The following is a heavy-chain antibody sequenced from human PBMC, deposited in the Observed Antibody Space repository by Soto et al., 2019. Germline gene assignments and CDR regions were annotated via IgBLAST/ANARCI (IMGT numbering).Heavy chain of an antibody. CDR1: GFSLSTSGVG. Sequence: QITLKESGPTLVKPTQTLTLTCTFSGFSLSTSGVGVGWIRQPPGKALEWLALIYWDDDKRYSPSLKSRLTITKDTSKTQVVLTMTNLDPVDTATYYCAHQKIYGDYGWYWGQGTLVTVSS. CDR3: AHQKIYGDYGWY. CDR2: IYWDDDK. V-gene: IGHV2-5*02. J-gene: IGHJ4*02. D-gene: IGHD4-17*01.